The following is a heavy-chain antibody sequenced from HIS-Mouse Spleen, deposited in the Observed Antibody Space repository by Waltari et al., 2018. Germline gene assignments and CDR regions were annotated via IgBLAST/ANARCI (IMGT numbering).Heavy chain of an antibody. CDR2: IYHRGRA. V-gene: IGHV4-38-2*02. J-gene: IGHJ6*02. D-gene: IGHD6-13*01. CDR3: ARALAYSSSWYYYYYGMDV. CDR1: GYSISSVYY. Sequence: QVQLQESGPGLVKPSETLSLTCTVSGYSISSVYYWGWIRQPPGKGLEWIGSIYHRGRAHPTPSLKSRVTTPVATAKHQFSLKLSSVTAADTAVYYCARALAYSSSWYYYYYGMDVWGQGTTVTVSS.